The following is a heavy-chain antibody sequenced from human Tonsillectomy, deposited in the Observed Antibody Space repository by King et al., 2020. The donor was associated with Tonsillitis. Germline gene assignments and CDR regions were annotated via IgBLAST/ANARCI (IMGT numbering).Heavy chain of an antibody. V-gene: IGHV1-69*01. D-gene: IGHD3-22*01. CDR1: GGSFSSYA. CDR2: IIPPFGTA. CDR3: ARAHSSGYWAYNYYMDV. Sequence: VQLVESGAEVKKPGSSVKVSCKASGGSFSSYAISWVRQAPGQWLEWMGGIIPPFGTANYAQKFQGRFTITADESTSTAYMELSSLRSEDTAVYYCARAHSSGYWAYNYYMDVWGKGTTVTVSS. J-gene: IGHJ6*03.